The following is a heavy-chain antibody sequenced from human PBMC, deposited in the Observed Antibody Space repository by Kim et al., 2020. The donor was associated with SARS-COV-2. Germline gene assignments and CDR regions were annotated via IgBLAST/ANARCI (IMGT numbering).Heavy chain of an antibody. CDR2: ISYDGSNK. Sequence: GGSLRLSCAASGFTFSSYAMHWVRQAPGKGLEWVAVISYDGSNKYYADSVKGRFTISRDNSKNTLYLQMNSLRAEDTAVYYCARPGSGSYLNWVDPWGQG. D-gene: IGHD3-10*01. J-gene: IGHJ5*02. V-gene: IGHV3-30*04. CDR1: GFTFSSYA. CDR3: ARPGSGSYLNWVDP.